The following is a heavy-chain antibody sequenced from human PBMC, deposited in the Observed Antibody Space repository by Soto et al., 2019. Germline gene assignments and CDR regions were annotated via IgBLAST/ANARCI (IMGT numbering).Heavy chain of an antibody. J-gene: IGHJ4*02. Sequence: ASVKVSCKASGYTFTGYYMHWVRQAPGQGLEWMGWINPNSGGTNYAQKFQGRVTMTRDTPISTAYMELSRLRSDDTAVYYCARATISGYLVGVVAYWGQGTLVTVSS. V-gene: IGHV1-2*02. CDR1: GYTFTGYY. CDR3: ARATISGYLVGVVAY. CDR2: INPNSGGT. D-gene: IGHD3-22*01.